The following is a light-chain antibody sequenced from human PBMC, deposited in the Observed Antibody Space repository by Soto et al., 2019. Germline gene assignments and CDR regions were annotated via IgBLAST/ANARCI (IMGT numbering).Light chain of an antibody. Sequence: EIVLTQSPATLSLSPGAGATLSCRASQSVSSYLAWYQHKPGQAPRLLIYDASIRATGIPARFSGSGSGTDFTLTISSLEPEDFAVYYCQQRANWPLTFGGGTKVDIK. V-gene: IGKV3-11*01. J-gene: IGKJ4*01. CDR2: DAS. CDR1: QSVSSY. CDR3: QQRANWPLT.